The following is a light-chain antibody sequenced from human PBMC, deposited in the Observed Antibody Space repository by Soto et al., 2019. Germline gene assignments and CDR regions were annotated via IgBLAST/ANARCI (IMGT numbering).Light chain of an antibody. CDR2: EGS. J-gene: IGLJ3*02. CDR3: CSYAGRSTLV. CDR1: SSDVGSYNL. Sequence: QSVLTQPASVSGSPGQSITISCTGSSSDVGSYNLVSWHQQYPGKAPKLMIYEGSKPPSGVSNRFSGSKSGNTASLTISGLQAEDEADYYCCSYAGRSTLVFGGGTKLTVL. V-gene: IGLV2-23*01.